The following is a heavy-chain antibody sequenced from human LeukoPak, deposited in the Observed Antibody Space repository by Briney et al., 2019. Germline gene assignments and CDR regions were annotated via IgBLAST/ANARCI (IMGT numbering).Heavy chain of an antibody. D-gene: IGHD2-15*01. CDR3: ARVPIVVVVAATLKSDWFDP. V-gene: IGHV4-31*03. CDR1: GGSISSGGYY. J-gene: IGHJ5*02. CDR2: IYYSGST. Sequence: SETLSLTCTVSGGSISSGGYYWSWIRQHPGKGLEWIGYIYYSGSTYYNPSLKSRVTISVDTSKNQFSLKLSSVTAADTAVYYCARVPIVVVVAATLKSDWFDPWGQGTLVTVSS.